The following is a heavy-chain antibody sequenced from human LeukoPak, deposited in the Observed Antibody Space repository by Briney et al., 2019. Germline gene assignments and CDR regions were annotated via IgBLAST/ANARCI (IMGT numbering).Heavy chain of an antibody. CDR1: GGTFSSYA. D-gene: IGHD5-24*01. V-gene: IGHV1-69*05. Sequence: AVKVSCKASGGTFSSYAISWVRQAPGQGLEGMGGIIPIFGTANYAQKFQGRVTITTDESTSTAYMELSSLRSEDTAVYYCARGGSGDGYNFHWYFDLWGRGTLVTVSS. J-gene: IGHJ2*01. CDR2: IIPIFGTA. CDR3: ARGGSGDGYNFHWYFDL.